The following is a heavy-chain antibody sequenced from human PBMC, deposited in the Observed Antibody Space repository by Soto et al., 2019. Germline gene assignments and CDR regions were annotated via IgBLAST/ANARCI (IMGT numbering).Heavy chain of an antibody. D-gene: IGHD6-6*01. V-gene: IGHV6-1*01. CDR2: AYYRSKWII. Sequence: WVRQSPSRGLEWLGRAYYRSKWIIDYAPSLKSRITFSPDISKNQFSLQLRSVTPEDTAVYYCARNFKSSFEYWGRGTLVTVSS. CDR3: ARNFKSSFEY. J-gene: IGHJ4*02.